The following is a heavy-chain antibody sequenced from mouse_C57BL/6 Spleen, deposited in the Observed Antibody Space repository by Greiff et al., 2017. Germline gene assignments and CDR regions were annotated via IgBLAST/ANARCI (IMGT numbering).Heavy chain of an antibody. J-gene: IGHJ2*01. Sequence: EVMLVESGGGLVKPGGSLKLSCAASGFTFSDYGMNWVRQAPEKGLEWVAYISSGSSTIYYADTVKGRFTISRDNAKNTLFLQMTSLRSEVTAMYYCAKLTGTPDYWGQGTTLTVSS. CDR2: ISSGSSTI. D-gene: IGHD4-1*01. CDR3: AKLTGTPDY. V-gene: IGHV5-17*01. CDR1: GFTFSDYG.